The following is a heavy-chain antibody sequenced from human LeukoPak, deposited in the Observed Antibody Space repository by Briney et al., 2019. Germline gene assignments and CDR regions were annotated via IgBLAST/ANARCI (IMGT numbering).Heavy chain of an antibody. CDR1: GFSLRPYW. CDR3: ARSTRDSRGYYNTLDY. D-gene: IGHD3-22*01. J-gene: IGHJ4*02. CDR2: INSDGSST. V-gene: IGHV3-74*01. Sequence: GGSLSLSWAASGFSLRPYWLHWFRQVPGKGLEWLSRINSDGSSTTYADSVKGRFTISRDNAKNTLYLQLNSLRAEDTAVYYCARSTRDSRGYYNTLDYWGQGTLVTVSS.